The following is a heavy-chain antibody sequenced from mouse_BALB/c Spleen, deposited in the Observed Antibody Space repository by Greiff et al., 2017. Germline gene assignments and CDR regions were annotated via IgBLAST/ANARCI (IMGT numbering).Heavy chain of an antibody. V-gene: IGHV2-9*02. CDR1: GFSLTSYG. CDR3: ANYGKVGPMDY. D-gene: IGHD2-1*01. CDR2: IWAGGST. Sequence: QVQLQESGPGLVAPSQSLSITCTVSGFSLTSYGVHWVRQPPGKGLEWLGVIWAGGSTNYNSALMSRLSISKDNTKSQVFLKMNSLQTDDTAMDYCANYGKVGPMDYWGQGTSVTVSS. J-gene: IGHJ4*01.